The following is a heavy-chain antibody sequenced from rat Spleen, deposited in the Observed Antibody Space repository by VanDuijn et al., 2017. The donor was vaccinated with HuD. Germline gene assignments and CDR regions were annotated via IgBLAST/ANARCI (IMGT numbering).Heavy chain of an antibody. V-gene: IGHV5S10*01. Sequence: EVQLVESGGGLVRPGRSLKLSCAASGFTFSGYAMAWVRQAPKKGLEWVATINSGGSNTYYPDSVKGRFTISRDNAKSSLYLQMDSLRSEDTATYYCTTGDYGYTRLFAYWGQGTLVTVSS. CDR1: GFTFSGYA. CDR2: INSGGSNT. J-gene: IGHJ3*01. D-gene: IGHD1-9*01. CDR3: TTGDYGYTRLFAY.